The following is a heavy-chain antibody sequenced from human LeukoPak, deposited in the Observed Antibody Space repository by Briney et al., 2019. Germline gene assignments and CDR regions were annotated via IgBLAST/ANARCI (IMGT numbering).Heavy chain of an antibody. J-gene: IGHJ4*02. D-gene: IGHD3-3*01. CDR2: INPNSGGT. CDR1: GYTFTGYY. V-gene: IGHV1-2*02. CDR3: ARGLSITIFGAGGY. Sequence: GASVRVSCTASGYTFTGYYMHWVRQAPGQGLEWMGCINPNSGGTNYAQKFQGRVTMTRDTSISTAYMELRRLRSDDTAVYYCARGLSITIFGAGGYWGQGTLVTVSS.